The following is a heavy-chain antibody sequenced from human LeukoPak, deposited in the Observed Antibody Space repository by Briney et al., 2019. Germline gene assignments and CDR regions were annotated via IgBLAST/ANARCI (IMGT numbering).Heavy chain of an antibody. Sequence: PGGSLRLSCAASGFTISSYAMSWVRQAPGKGLEWVSAISGSGGSTYYADSVKGRFTISRDNSKNTLYLQMNSLRAEDTAVYYCAKASTSEWELPSFDYWGQGTLVTVS. CDR1: GFTISSYA. V-gene: IGHV3-23*01. CDR3: AKASTSEWELPSFDY. CDR2: ISGSGGST. D-gene: IGHD1-26*01. J-gene: IGHJ4*02.